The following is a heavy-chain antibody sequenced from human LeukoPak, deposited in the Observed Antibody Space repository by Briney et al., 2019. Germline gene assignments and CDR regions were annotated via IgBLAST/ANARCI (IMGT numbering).Heavy chain of an antibody. J-gene: IGHJ4*02. Sequence: PSETLSLTCTLSGGSISSSSYYWGWIRQPPGKGLEWIGSIYYSGSTYYNPSLKSRVTISVDTSKNQFSLKLSSVTAADTAVYYCARGGGQWLRWYYFDYWGQGTLVTVSS. V-gene: IGHV4-39*07. D-gene: IGHD6-19*01. CDR1: GGSISSSSYY. CDR2: IYYSGST. CDR3: ARGGGQWLRWYYFDY.